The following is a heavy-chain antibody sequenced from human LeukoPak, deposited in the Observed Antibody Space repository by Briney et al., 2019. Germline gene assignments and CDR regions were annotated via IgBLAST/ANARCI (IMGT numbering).Heavy chain of an antibody. CDR3: AKDKSDCSISSCQPWDYYYMDA. J-gene: IGHJ6*03. Sequence: GGSLRLSCAASGFTVSSIYMSWVRQAPGKGLEWVSLIYASGNTYYADSVRGRFTISRANSMNTLYLQLNNLGAEDTAVYYCAKDKSDCSISSCQPWDYYYMDAWSKGTTVTVSS. CDR1: GFTVSSIY. D-gene: IGHD2-2*01. V-gene: IGHV3-66*03. CDR2: IYASGNT.